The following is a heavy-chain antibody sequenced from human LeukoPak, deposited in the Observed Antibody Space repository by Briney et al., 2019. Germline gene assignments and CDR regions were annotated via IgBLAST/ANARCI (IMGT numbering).Heavy chain of an antibody. CDR1: GFTFSSYS. D-gene: IGHD2-15*01. CDR3: AREDVVVAAMLYYYYGMDV. CDR2: ISSSSSYI. J-gene: IGHJ6*02. V-gene: IGHV3-21*01. Sequence: GGSLRLSCAASGFTFSSYSMNWVRQAPGKGLEWVSSISSSSSYIYYADSVKGRFTISRDNAKNSLYLQMNSLRAEDTAVYYCAREDVVVAAMLYYYYGMDVWGQGTTVTVS.